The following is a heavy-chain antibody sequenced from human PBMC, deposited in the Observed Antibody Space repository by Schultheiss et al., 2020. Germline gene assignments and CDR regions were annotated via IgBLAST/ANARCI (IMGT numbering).Heavy chain of an antibody. D-gene: IGHD6-13*01. CDR2: ISWNSGSI. CDR1: GFTFDDYA. J-gene: IGHJ4*02. CDR3: AKDGSSSSYTRIDY. Sequence: GGSLRLSCAASGFTFDDYAMNWVRQAPGKGLEWVSGISWNSGSIGYADSVKGRFTISRDNAKNSLYLQMNSLRAEDTALYYCAKDGSSSSYTRIDYWGQGTLVTVSS. V-gene: IGHV3-9*01.